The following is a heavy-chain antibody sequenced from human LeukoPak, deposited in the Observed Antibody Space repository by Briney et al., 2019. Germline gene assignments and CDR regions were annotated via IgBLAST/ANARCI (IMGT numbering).Heavy chain of an antibody. D-gene: IGHD2-2*02. CDR2: LSGSGDST. J-gene: IGHJ4*02. Sequence: GGSLRLSCAASGFTFTNYALSWVRQAPGKGLEWVSALSGSGDSTYYADSVKGRFTISRDNSKNTISLQMKSLRDDHTAVYYCARDRWYKSGCHTPHYWGQGTLVTVSS. V-gene: IGHV3-23*01. CDR1: GFTFTNYA. CDR3: ARDRWYKSGCHTPHY.